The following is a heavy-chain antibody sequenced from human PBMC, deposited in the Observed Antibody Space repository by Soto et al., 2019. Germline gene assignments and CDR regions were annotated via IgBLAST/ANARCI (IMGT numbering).Heavy chain of an antibody. V-gene: IGHV1-18*01. J-gene: IGHJ1*01. Sequence: QVQLVQSGAEVKKPGASVKVSCKASGYTFTSYGISWVRQAPGQGLEWMGWISAYNGNTNYAQKLQGRVTMTTDTPTSTAHMELRSLRSDDTAVYYCAGAPDDSSGYSVYFQHWGQGTLFTVSS. CDR1: GYTFTSYG. CDR2: ISAYNGNT. CDR3: AGAPDDSSGYSVYFQH. D-gene: IGHD3-22*01.